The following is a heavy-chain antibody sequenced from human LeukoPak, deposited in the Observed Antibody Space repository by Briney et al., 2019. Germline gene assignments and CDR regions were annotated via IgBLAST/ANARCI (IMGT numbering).Heavy chain of an antibody. CDR3: ARAIVVVPAARGAWFDP. CDR2: INHSGST. D-gene: IGHD2-2*01. J-gene: IGHJ5*02. Sequence: PSETLSLTCAVYGGSFSGYYWSWIRQPPGKGLEWIGEINHSGSTNYNPSLKSRVTISVDTSKNQFSLKLSSVTAAGTAVYCCARAIVVVPAARGAWFDPWGQGTLVTFSS. V-gene: IGHV4-34*01. CDR1: GGSFSGYY.